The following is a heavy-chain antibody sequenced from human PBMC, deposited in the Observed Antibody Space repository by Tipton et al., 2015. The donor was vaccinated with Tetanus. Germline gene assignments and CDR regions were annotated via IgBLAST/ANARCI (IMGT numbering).Heavy chain of an antibody. CDR1: GFTFSSYW. CDR3: ARDSGGWDYYYYGMDV. V-gene: IGHV3-7*01. CDR2: IKQDGSEK. J-gene: IGHJ6*02. D-gene: IGHD6-19*01. Sequence: SLRLSCAGSGFTFSSYWMTWVRQAPGKGLEWVASIKQDGSEKYYADSVKGRFTISRDNAKNSLYLQMNSLRAEDTAVYYCARDSGGWDYYYYGMDVWGQGTTVTVSS.